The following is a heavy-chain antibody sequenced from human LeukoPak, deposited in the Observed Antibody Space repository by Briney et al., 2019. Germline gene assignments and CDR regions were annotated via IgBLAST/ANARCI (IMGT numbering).Heavy chain of an antibody. V-gene: IGHV3-23*01. CDR2: ITGSGGNT. Sequence: PGGSLRLSCAASGFIFSSYSMSWVRQAPGKGLEGVSVITGSGGNTYYADSVKVRFTISKDNSKNTVYLQMSSLRVDDTAVYYCAKAASSSWPSYYYGMDVWGQGTTVTVSS. J-gene: IGHJ6*02. CDR1: GFIFSSYS. D-gene: IGHD6-13*01. CDR3: AKAASSSWPSYYYGMDV.